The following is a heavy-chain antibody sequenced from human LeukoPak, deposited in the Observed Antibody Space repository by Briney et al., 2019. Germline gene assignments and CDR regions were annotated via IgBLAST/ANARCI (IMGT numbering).Heavy chain of an antibody. CDR3: ASCSSTSETYYYYYYMDV. D-gene: IGHD2-2*01. J-gene: IGHJ6*03. CDR2: ISSSSSYI. Sequence: GGSLRLSCAASGVTFSSYSMNWVRQAPGKGLEWVSSISSSSSYIYYADSVKGRFTISRDNAKNSLYLQMNSLRAEDTAVYYCASCSSTSETYYYYYYMDVWGKGTTVTVSS. V-gene: IGHV3-21*01. CDR1: GVTFSSYS.